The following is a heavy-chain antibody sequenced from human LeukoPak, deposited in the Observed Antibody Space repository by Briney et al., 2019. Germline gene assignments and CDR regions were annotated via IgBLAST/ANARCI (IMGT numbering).Heavy chain of an antibody. V-gene: IGHV4-59*01. CDR1: GGSISSYY. CDR2: IYYSGST. J-gene: IGHJ4*02. CDR3: ARAVTTGGGSIDY. D-gene: IGHD4-17*01. Sequence: PSETLSLTCAVSGGSISSYYWSWIRQPPGKGLEWIGYIYYSGSTNYNPSLKSRVTMSVDTSKNQFSLKLSSVTAADTAVYCCARAVTTGGGSIDYWGQGTLVTVSS.